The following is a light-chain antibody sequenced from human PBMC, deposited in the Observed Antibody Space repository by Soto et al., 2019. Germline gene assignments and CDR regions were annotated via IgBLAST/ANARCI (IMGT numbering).Light chain of an antibody. CDR2: DVS. CDR1: SSDVGAYNY. Sequence: QSALTQPASVSGSPGQSITISCTGTSSDVGAYNYVSWYQQHPGKAPKLMVCDVSNRPSGVSDRFSGSKSGNTDSLTISGLLAEDEADYYCYSYTSSSTYVFGTGTKLTVL. V-gene: IGLV2-14*03. J-gene: IGLJ1*01. CDR3: YSYTSSSTYV.